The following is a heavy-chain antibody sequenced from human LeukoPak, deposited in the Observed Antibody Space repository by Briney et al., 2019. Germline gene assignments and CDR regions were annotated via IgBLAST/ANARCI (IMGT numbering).Heavy chain of an antibody. CDR2: ISYTGTYI. J-gene: IGHJ4*02. Sequence: PGGSLRLSCAASGFIFSSYWMSWVRQAPGKGLEWVSSISYTGTYIYYADSVKGRFTIYRDNAQNSLYLQMNSLRAEDTAIYYCVRDRGTYRPIDYWGQGTLVTVSS. V-gene: IGHV3-21*04. CDR1: GFIFSSYW. D-gene: IGHD1-26*01. CDR3: VRDRGTYRPIDY.